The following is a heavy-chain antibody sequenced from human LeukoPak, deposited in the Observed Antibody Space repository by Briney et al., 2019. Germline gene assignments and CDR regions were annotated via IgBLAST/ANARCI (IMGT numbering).Heavy chain of an antibody. CDR2: TNSDGPTT. J-gene: IGHJ4*02. CDR3: ARLRAGYSVFDY. D-gene: IGHD6-13*01. CDR1: GFTFSSYW. V-gene: IGHV3-74*03. Sequence: HTGGSLRLSCAASGFTFSSYWMHWVRQAPGKGLVWVSRTNSDGPTTTYADSVRGRFTISTDNAKNTLYLQMNSLRAEDTAVYYCARLRAGYSVFDYWGQGTLVTVSS.